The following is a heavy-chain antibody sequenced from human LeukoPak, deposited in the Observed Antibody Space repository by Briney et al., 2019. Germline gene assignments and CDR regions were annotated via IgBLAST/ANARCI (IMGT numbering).Heavy chain of an antibody. J-gene: IGHJ4*02. D-gene: IGHD3-10*01. CDR3: ARASMVRGVIRGINFDY. V-gene: IGHV3-7*01. Sequence: GGSLRLSCAASGFTFSSYAMSWVRQAPGKGLEWVANIKQDGSEKYYVDSVKGRFTISRDNAKNSLYLQMNSLRAEDTAVYYCARASMVRGVIRGINFDYWGQGTLVTVSS. CDR1: GFTFSSYA. CDR2: IKQDGSEK.